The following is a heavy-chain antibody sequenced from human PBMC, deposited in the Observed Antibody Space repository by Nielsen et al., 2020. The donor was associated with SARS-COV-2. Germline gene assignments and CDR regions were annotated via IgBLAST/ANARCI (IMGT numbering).Heavy chain of an antibody. V-gene: IGHV1-69*04. CDR3: ARGSAHYYGMDV. J-gene: IGHJ6*02. CDR2: IIPILGIA. Sequence: SVKVSCKASGGTFSSYAISWVRQAPGQGLEWMGRIIPILGIANYAQKFQGRVTITADKSTSTAYMELSSLRSEDTAVYYCARGSAHYYGMDVWGQGTTVTVS. CDR1: GGTFSSYA.